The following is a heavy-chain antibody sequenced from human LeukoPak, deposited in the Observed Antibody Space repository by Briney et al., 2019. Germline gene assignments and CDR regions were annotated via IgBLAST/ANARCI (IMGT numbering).Heavy chain of an antibody. CDR2: ISGYNGNT. CDR1: GYTFTSYG. CDR3: AREHVDTSFDI. Sequence: ASVKVSCKASGYTFTSYGIIWVRQAPGQGLEWMGWISGYNGNTNYAQKLQGRVTMSTDTSTSTAYMELRSLRSDDTAVYYCAREHVDTSFDIWGQGTMVTVSS. V-gene: IGHV1-18*01. J-gene: IGHJ3*02. D-gene: IGHD5-18*01.